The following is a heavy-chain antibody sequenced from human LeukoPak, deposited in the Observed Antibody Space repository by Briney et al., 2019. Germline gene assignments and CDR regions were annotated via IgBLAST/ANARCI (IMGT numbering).Heavy chain of an antibody. D-gene: IGHD6-13*01. CDR3: VRDPTAAGANWFDP. V-gene: IGHV3-21*01. Sequence: GGSLRLSCAASGFTFSSYSMNWVRQAPGKVLEWVSSISSSSSYIYYADSVKGRFTISRDNAKNSLYLQMNSLRAEDTAVYYCVRDPTAAGANWFDPWGQGTLVTVSS. CDR1: GFTFSSYS. CDR2: ISSSSSYI. J-gene: IGHJ5*02.